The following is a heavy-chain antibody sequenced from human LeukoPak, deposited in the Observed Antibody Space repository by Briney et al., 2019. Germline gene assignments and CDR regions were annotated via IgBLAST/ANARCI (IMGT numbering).Heavy chain of an antibody. CDR3: AGAPPPYYYDSSGYRIGYFDY. Sequence: XGWIRQXPGKGPEWIGSIYYIGSTFYNPSLKSRVTISIDTSKNQFSLKLSSVTAADTAVYYCAGAPPPYYYDSSGYRIGYFDYWGQGTLVTVSS. D-gene: IGHD3-22*01. V-gene: IGHV4-39*07. J-gene: IGHJ4*02. CDR2: IYYIGST.